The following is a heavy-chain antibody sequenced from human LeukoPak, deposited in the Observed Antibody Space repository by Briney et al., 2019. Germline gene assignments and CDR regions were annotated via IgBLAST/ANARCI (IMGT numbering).Heavy chain of an antibody. CDR1: GGSISSGPYY. J-gene: IGHJ4*02. Sequence: PSETLSLTCTVSGGSISSGPYYWSWIRQPAGKGLEWIGRIYSSGRTNYNPSLKSRVTISLDTSKNQISLKVSSVTAADTAMYYCARGVGATISFLYWGQGTLVTVSS. CDR2: IYSSGRT. V-gene: IGHV4-61*02. D-gene: IGHD1-26*01. CDR3: ARGVGATISFLY.